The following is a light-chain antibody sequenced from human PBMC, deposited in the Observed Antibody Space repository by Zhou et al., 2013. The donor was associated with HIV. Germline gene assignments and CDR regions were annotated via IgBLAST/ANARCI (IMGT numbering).Light chain of an antibody. J-gene: IGKJ2*01. CDR3: QQYGSSPRT. Sequence: EIVLTQSPATLSLSPGERATLSCRASHTIDNYLAWYQQRPGQAPRLLIYDTSNRASGIPARFRGSGSGTDFTLTISSLEPEDFAVYYCQQYGSSPRTFGQGTKLEIK. CDR2: DTS. V-gene: IGKV3-11*01. CDR1: HTIDNY.